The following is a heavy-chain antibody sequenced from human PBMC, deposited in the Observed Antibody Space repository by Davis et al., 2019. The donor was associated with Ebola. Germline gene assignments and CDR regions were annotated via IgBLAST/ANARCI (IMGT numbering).Heavy chain of an antibody. J-gene: IGHJ6*04. V-gene: IGHV3-74*01. CDR3: SREVRGGFSPMDL. CDR2: ANSDGSTT. Sequence: HTRGSLRLSCAASGFTFINYWMHWVRQAPGKGLEWVSRANSDGSTTGYGDSVKGRFTISRDNAKNTLYLQMNSLRAEDTAVYYCSREVRGGFSPMDLWGTGTTVTVSS. CDR1: GFTFINYW. D-gene: IGHD5-18*01.